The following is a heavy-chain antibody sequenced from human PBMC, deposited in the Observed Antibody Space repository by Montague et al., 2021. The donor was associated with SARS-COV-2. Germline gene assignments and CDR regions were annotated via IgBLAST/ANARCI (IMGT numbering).Heavy chain of an antibody. CDR3: ARLTQLGYCSSASCSPALYFDY. D-gene: IGHD2-15*01. CDR2: FSRSGGS. Sequence: SETLSPTCTVSGGSMSDYYWTWIRQPPGKGPEWIGYFSRSGGSNYSPPLRGRVTISLVTSRSQFSLQLSSVTAADTAFYYCARLTQLGYCSSASCSPALYFDYWGQGFLVSVSS. J-gene: IGHJ4*02. CDR1: GGSMSDYY. V-gene: IGHV4-59*01.